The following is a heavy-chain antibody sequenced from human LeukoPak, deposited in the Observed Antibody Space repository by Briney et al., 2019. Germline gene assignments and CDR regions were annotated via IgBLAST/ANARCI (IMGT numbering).Heavy chain of an antibody. CDR1: GFTFSSYA. J-gene: IGHJ4*02. Sequence: GGSLRLSCAASGFTFSSYAMSWVRQAPGKGLEWVSAISGSGGSTYYAGSVKGRFTISRDNSKNTLYLQMNSLRAEDTAVYYCAKDVATVTTTPYFDYWGQGTLVTVSS. V-gene: IGHV3-23*01. D-gene: IGHD4-17*01. CDR2: ISGSGGST. CDR3: AKDVATVTTTPYFDY.